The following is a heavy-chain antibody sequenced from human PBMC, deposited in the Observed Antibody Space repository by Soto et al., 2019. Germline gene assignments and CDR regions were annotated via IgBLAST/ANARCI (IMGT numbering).Heavy chain of an antibody. J-gene: IGHJ6*04. V-gene: IGHV1-69*13. CDR1: GGTFSSYA. CDR2: IIPIFGTA. D-gene: IGHD2-2*01. CDR3: ARGDIGYCSSTSCLKSNYNIKFCYYYGMDA. Sequence: ASVKVSCKASGGTFSSYAISWVRQAPGQGLEWMGGIIPIFGTANYAQKFQGRVTITADESTSTAYMELSSLRSEDTAVYDWARGDIGYCSSTSCLKSNYNIKFCYYYGMDAWG.